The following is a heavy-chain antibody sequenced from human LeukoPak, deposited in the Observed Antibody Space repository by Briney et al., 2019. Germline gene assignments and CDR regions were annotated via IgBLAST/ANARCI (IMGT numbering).Heavy chain of an antibody. CDR1: GGSISSYY. CDR2: IYTSGST. Sequence: PSETLSLACTVSGGSISSYYWSWIRQPAGKGLEWIGRIYTSGSTNYNPSLKSRVTMSVDTSKNQFSLKLSSVTAADTAVYYCARGALAAIGSHFYYYMDVWGKGTTVTVSS. CDR3: ARGALAAIGSHFYYYMDV. V-gene: IGHV4-4*07. D-gene: IGHD2-15*01. J-gene: IGHJ6*03.